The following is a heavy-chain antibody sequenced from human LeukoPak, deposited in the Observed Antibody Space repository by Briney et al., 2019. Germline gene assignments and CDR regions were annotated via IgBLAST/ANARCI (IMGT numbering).Heavy chain of an antibody. CDR2: ISAYNGNT. D-gene: IGHD5-18*01. V-gene: IGHV1-18*01. J-gene: IGHJ6*03. CDR1: GYTFTSYG. Sequence: GASVKVSCKASGYTFTSYGISWVRQAPGQGLEWMGGISAYNGNTNYAQKLQGRVTMTTDTSTSTAYMELRSLRSDDTAVYYCARGQLWRQPHYMDVWGKGTTVTVSS. CDR3: ARGQLWRQPHYMDV.